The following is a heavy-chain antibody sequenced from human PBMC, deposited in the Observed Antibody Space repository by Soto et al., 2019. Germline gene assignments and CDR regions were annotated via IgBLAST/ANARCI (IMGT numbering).Heavy chain of an antibody. CDR2: INPKSGGT. CDR3: ARGHSTDCSNGVRSFFYNHEMDV. D-gene: IGHD2-8*01. CDR1: GYSFTDYH. Sequence: ASVKVSCKASGYSFTDYHIHWVRQAPGQGLEWLGRINPKSGGTSTAQKFQGWVTMTRDRSISTVYMELTRLRSDDTAVYFCARGHSTDCSNGVRSFFYNHEMDVWGQGTTVTVPS. J-gene: IGHJ6*02. V-gene: IGHV1-2*04.